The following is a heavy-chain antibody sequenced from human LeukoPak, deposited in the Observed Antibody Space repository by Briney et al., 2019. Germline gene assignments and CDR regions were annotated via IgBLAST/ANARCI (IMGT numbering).Heavy chain of an antibody. D-gene: IGHD2-2*01. CDR3: ARGTTGVVPAAGFDP. Sequence: SETLFLTRSVSNSSISSYYWSWIRQPAGKGLEWIGRIYTSGSTNYNPSLKSRVTISVDKSKNQFSLKLSSVTAADTAVYYCARGTTGVVPAAGFDPWGQGTLVTVSS. CDR2: IYTSGST. J-gene: IGHJ5*02. V-gene: IGHV4-4*07. CDR1: NSSISSYY.